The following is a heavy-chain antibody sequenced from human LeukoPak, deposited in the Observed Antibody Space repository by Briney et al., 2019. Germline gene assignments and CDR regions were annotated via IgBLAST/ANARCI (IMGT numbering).Heavy chain of an antibody. CDR1: DGSIRRYY. CDR2: VYYSGSA. Sequence: SESLSLACTVSDGSIRRYYCGWIRQPPGKRREWIAYVYYSGSANNSPSLKSRVTISKDTSKNQVSLKLSSVTAADTAVYFCARGGDHYVDVWGKGTTVTVSS. CDR3: ARGGDHYVDV. D-gene: IGHD3-10*01. J-gene: IGHJ6*03. V-gene: IGHV4-59*08.